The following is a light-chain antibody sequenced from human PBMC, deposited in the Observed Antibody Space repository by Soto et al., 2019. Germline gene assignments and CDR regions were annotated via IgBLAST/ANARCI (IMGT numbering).Light chain of an antibody. CDR1: TSDVGGYNY. V-gene: IGLV2-14*01. CDR2: AVT. CDR3: SSYTSSSTL. Sequence: QSVLTQPGSVSGSPGQSMTISWTGTTSDVGGYNYVSWYQQHPGKAPKLMIYAVTDRPSGVSSRFSGSKSGNTASLTISGLQAEDEADYYCSSYTSSSTLFGTGTKVTVL. J-gene: IGLJ1*01.